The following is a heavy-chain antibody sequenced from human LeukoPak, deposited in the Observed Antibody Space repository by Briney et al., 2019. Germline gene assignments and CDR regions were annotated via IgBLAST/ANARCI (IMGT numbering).Heavy chain of an antibody. V-gene: IGHV1-2*02. J-gene: IGHJ6*03. CDR3: ARDSGSSSEAYYYYYYMDV. Sequence: ASVKVSCKASGYTFTGYYIHWVRQAPGQGLEWMGWINPNSDDTKYAQKFQGRVTMTRDTSISTAYMELSSLRSDDTAVYYCARDSGSSSEAYYYYYYMDVWGKGTTVTISS. CDR1: GYTFTGYY. D-gene: IGHD1-26*01. CDR2: INPNSDDT.